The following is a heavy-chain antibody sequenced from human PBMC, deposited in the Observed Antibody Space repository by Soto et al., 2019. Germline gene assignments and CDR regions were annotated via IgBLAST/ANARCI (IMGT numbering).Heavy chain of an antibody. CDR3: ARSLMVRGVCYFDY. D-gene: IGHD3-10*01. CDR1: GGSISSYY. J-gene: IGHJ4*02. CDR2: IYYSGST. V-gene: IGHV4-59*01. Sequence: PSETLSLTCTVSGGSISSYYWSWIRQPPGKGLEWIGYIYYSGSTNYNPSLKSRVTISVDTSKNQFSLKLSSVTAADTAVYYCARSLMVRGVCYFDYWGQGTLVTVSS.